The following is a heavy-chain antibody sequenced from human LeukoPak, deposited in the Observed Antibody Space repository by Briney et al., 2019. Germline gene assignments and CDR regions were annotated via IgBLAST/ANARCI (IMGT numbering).Heavy chain of an antibody. D-gene: IGHD3-3*01. CDR3: GRVSGFLSDYYYMDV. V-gene: IGHV4-34*01. Sequence: PSETLSLTCAVYGGSFSGYYWSLIRQPPGEGLEWIGEINHSGSTNYNPSLKSRVTISVDTSKNQFSLKLTSVTAADTAVYYGGRVSGFLSDYYYMDVWGKGTTVTVSS. CDR1: GGSFSGYY. J-gene: IGHJ6*03. CDR2: INHSGST.